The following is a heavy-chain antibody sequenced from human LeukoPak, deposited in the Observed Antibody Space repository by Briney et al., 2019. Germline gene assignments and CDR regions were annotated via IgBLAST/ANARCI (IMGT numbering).Heavy chain of an antibody. V-gene: IGHV3-21*04. J-gene: IGHJ6*03. Sequence: GGSLRLSCAASGFTFSSYSMNWVRQAPGKGLEWVSSISSSSSYIYYADSVKGRFTISRDLSKNTLYLQMNSLRAEDTAVYYCAKAFSSSPYYYYYMDVWGKGTTVTVSS. CDR1: GFTFSSYS. CDR3: AKAFSSSPYYYYYMDV. CDR2: ISSSSSYI. D-gene: IGHD6-6*01.